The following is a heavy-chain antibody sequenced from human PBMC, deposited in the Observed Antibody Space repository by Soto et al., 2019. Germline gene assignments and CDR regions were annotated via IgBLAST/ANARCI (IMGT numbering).Heavy chain of an antibody. D-gene: IGHD5-12*01. Sequence: SETLSLTCTVSGDSISSWGDYWGWIRQPPGQGLEWIGSISYSGITYHNPSLKSRVTISVDTSKNQFSLEVRSVTAADTAVYYCARVGGWLQTFDYWGQGTLVTVS. CDR3: ARVGGWLQTFDY. J-gene: IGHJ4*02. CDR2: ISYSGIT. CDR1: GDSISSWGDY. V-gene: IGHV4-39*01.